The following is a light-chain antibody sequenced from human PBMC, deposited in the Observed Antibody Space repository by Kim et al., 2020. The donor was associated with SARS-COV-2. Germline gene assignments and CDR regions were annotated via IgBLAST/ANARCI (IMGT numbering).Light chain of an antibody. Sequence: ASVGDRVTITGRASQSIGGWLAWYQQKPGKAPKLLIYDASSVESGVPSRFSGSGSGTEFTLTISSLQPDDSATYYCQQHSTYPLTFGQGTRLEIK. CDR2: DAS. V-gene: IGKV1-5*01. CDR1: QSIGGW. CDR3: QQHSTYPLT. J-gene: IGKJ5*01.